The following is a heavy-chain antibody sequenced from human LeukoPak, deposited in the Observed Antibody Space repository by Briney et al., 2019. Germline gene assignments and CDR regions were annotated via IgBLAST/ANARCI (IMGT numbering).Heavy chain of an antibody. J-gene: IGHJ4*02. Sequence: ASVKVSCKASGYTFTSYGISWVRQAPGQGLEWMGWIGAYNGNTNYAQKLQGRVTMTTDTSTSTAYMELRSLRSDDTAVYYCARDTSESAPGDWSPLGPGWADYWGQGTLVTVSS. D-gene: IGHD3/OR15-3a*01. CDR2: IGAYNGNT. CDR3: ARDTSESAPGDWSPLGPGWADY. V-gene: IGHV1-18*01. CDR1: GYTFTSYG.